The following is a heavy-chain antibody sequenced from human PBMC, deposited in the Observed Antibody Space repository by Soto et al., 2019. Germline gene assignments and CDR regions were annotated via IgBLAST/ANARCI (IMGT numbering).Heavy chain of an antibody. CDR1: GYTFTNYW. CDR2: IYPGDSDT. V-gene: IGHV5-51*01. Sequence: SGESLKISCKGSGYTFTNYWIGWVRQMPGKGPEWMGIIYPGDSDTKYNPSFQGQVTISADKSITTTYLQWSSLKASDTAIYYCAASIFYYGMDVWGQGTTVTVPS. CDR3: AASIFYYGMDV. J-gene: IGHJ6*02.